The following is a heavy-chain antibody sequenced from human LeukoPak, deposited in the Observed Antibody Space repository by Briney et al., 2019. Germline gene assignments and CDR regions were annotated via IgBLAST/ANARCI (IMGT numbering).Heavy chain of an antibody. Sequence: SETLSLTCTVTGDSISSYYWSWIRQPPGKELERIGYISDSGTTNYNPSLKSRVTISVDTSKNQFSLKLNSVTAADTAVYYCARAPRGYVRPWFDPWGQGTLVTVSS. V-gene: IGHV4-59*08. CDR3: ARAPRGYVRPWFDP. CDR2: ISDSGTT. J-gene: IGHJ5*02. CDR1: GDSISSYY. D-gene: IGHD5-12*01.